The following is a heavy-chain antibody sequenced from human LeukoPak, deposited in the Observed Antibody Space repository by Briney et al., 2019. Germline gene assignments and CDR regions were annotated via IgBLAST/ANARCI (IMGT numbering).Heavy chain of an antibody. Sequence: PSETLSLTCTVSGGSISSYYWSWIRQPPGKGLEWTGYIYYSGSTNYNPPLKSRVTISVDTSKNQFSLKLSSVTAADTAVYYCAREGRSGSQFDYWGQGTLVTVSS. CDR3: AREGRSGSQFDY. D-gene: IGHD3-10*01. J-gene: IGHJ4*02. CDR2: IYYSGST. CDR1: GGSISSYY. V-gene: IGHV4-59*01.